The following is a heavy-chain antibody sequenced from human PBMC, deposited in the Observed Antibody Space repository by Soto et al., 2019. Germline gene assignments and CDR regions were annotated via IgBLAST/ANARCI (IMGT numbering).Heavy chain of an antibody. J-gene: IGHJ4*02. CDR1: GFTFSYYA. Sequence: PGVSLRLSCVASGFTFSYYAMIWVRQAQGKGLEWVSGITGSGGSTYYEDSVKGRFTISRDNSKNTLFLQMNSLRAEDTAIYYYAKDVSRSRSIYYFDYWGQGTLVTVSS. CDR2: ITGSGGST. CDR3: AKDVSRSRSIYYFDY. V-gene: IGHV3-23*01. D-gene: IGHD3-10*01.